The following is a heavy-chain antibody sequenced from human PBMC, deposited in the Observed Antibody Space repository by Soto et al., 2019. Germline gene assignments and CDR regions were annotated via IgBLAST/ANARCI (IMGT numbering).Heavy chain of an antibody. J-gene: IGHJ6*02. D-gene: IGHD4-17*01. V-gene: IGHV1-3*01. Sequence: ASVKVSCKASGYTFTSYAMHWVRQAPGQRLEWMGWINAGNGNTKYSQKFQGRVTITRDTSASTAYMELSSLRSEDTAVYYCARDDYGDYVFYYSYGTDVWCQGTTVTVSS. CDR1: GYTFTSYA. CDR2: INAGNGNT. CDR3: ARDDYGDYVFYYSYGTDV.